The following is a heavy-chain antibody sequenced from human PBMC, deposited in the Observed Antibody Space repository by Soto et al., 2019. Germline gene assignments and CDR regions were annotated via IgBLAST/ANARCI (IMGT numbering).Heavy chain of an antibody. Sequence: SETLCLTCTVSGGSISSYYWSWIRKHPGKGREWIGYIYYSGSTNYNPSLKSRVTISVDTSKNQFSLKLSSVTAADTAVYYCARSVDPWGQGTLVTVSS. CDR2: IYYSGST. CDR1: GGSISSYY. J-gene: IGHJ5*02. V-gene: IGHV4-59*01. CDR3: ARSVDP.